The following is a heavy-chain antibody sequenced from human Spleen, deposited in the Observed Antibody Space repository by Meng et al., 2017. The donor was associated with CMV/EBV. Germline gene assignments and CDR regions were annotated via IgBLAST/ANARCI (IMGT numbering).Heavy chain of an antibody. CDR2: ISAYTGNT. V-gene: IGHV1-18*01. J-gene: IGHJ4*02. CDR3: ARDRGVIGQRYFDY. D-gene: IGHD3-10*01. CDR1: GYTFTSYG. Sequence: ASGYTFTSYGISWLRQAPGQGLQWMGWISAYTGNTNYAQKLQGRVTMTTDTSTSTAYMELRSLRSDDTAVYYCARDRGVIGQRYFDYWGQGTLVTVSS.